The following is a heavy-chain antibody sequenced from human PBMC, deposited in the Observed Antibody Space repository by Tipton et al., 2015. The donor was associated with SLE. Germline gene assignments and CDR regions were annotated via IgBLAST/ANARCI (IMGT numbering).Heavy chain of an antibody. Sequence: RSLRLSCAASGFTFSSYAMHWVRQAPGKGLEWVAVISYDGSNKYYADSVKGRFTISRDNSKNTLYLQMNSLRAEDTAVYYCARDFNIWSGFSVDSWGQGTLVTVSS. D-gene: IGHD3-3*01. CDR3: ARDFNIWSGFSVDS. CDR2: ISYDGSNK. J-gene: IGHJ4*02. V-gene: IGHV3-30*04. CDR1: GFTFSSYA.